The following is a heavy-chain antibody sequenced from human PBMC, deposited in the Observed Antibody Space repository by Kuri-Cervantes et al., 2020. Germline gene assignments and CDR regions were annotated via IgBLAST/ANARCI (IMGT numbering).Heavy chain of an antibody. CDR2: TYSGGST. V-gene: IGHV3-53*01. Sequence: GGSLRLSCAASGFTVSSNYMSWVRQAPGKGLEWVSVTYSGGSTYYADSVKGRFTISRGNSRNTLYLQMNSLRADDTAVYYCARSPKWYFDLWGRGTLVTVSS. CDR1: GFTVSSNY. CDR3: ARSPKWYFDL. J-gene: IGHJ2*01.